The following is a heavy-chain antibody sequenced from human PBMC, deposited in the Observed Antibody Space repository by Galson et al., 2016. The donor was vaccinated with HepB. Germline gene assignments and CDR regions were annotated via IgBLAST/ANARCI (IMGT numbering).Heavy chain of an antibody. CDR1: GFSISTYT. CDR3: ARDRSRFSSGYYTGARDVFAI. J-gene: IGHJ3*02. D-gene: IGHD3-3*01. V-gene: IGHV3-21*01. CDR2: ISSSSAYV. Sequence: SLRLSCAASGFSISTYTMNWVRQAPGKGLEWISYISSSSAYVDYADSVKGRFTISRENAKNSLYQQMNSLRAEDTAVYYCARDRSRFSSGYYTGARDVFAIWGQGTVVTVSS.